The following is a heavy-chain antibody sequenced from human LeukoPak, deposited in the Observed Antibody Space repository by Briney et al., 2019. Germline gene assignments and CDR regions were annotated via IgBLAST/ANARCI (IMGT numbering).Heavy chain of an antibody. CDR2: TNNDGSST. CDR3: ARDLELVYYDSSGYDY. Sequence: AGGSLRLSCAASGFTFSTYWMHWVRQAPGKGLVWVSRTNNDGSSTVYADSVKGRFTISRDNAKNTLYLQMNSLRAEDTAVYYCARDLELVYYDSSGYDYWGQGTLVIVSS. V-gene: IGHV3-74*01. J-gene: IGHJ4*02. D-gene: IGHD3-22*01. CDR1: GFTFSTYW.